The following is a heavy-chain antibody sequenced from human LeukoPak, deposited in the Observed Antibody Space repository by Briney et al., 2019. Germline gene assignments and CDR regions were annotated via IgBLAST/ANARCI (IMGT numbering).Heavy chain of an antibody. J-gene: IGHJ3*02. D-gene: IGHD3-16*01. CDR2: IGTAGDP. Sequence: GGSLRLSCAASGFTFSSHDMHWVRQTTGKGLEWVSGIGTAGDPYYLDSVKGRFTISRENAKNSLYLQMNSLRAGVTAVYYCARSRTFWGAFDIWGQGTMVTVSS. V-gene: IGHV3-13*05. CDR3: ARSRTFWGAFDI. CDR1: GFTFSSHD.